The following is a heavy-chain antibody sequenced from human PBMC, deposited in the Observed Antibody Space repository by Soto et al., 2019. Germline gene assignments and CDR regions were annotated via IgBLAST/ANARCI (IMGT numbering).Heavy chain of an antibody. Sequence: ASVKVSCKASGYTFTGYYMHWVRQAPGQGLEWMGWINPNSGGTNYAQKFQGRVTMTRDTSISTAYMELSRLRSDDTAVYYCARDLSMLQPLDYWGQVTLVTVSS. CDR2: INPNSGGT. D-gene: IGHD2-8*01. CDR1: GYTFTGYY. V-gene: IGHV1-2*02. CDR3: ARDLSMLQPLDY. J-gene: IGHJ4*02.